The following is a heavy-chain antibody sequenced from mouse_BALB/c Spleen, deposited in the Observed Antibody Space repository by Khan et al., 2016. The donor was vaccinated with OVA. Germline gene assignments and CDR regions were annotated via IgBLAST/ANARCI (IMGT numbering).Heavy chain of an antibody. CDR2: INPRSGYS. V-gene: IGHV1-4*01. CDR3: ARRTTGYTMDY. Sequence: VELVESGAELARPGASVKMSCKASGYTFTSHTMHWIMQSPGQGLEWIGYINPRSGYSNYNQKFNDKATLTADKSSSTAYMQLSSLTSEDSAVYYCARRTTGYTMDYWGQGTSVTVAS. D-gene: IGHD2-14*01. CDR1: GYTFTSHT. J-gene: IGHJ4*01.